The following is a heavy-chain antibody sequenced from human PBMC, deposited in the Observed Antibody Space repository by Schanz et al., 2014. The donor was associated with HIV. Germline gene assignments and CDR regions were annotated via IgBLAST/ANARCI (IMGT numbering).Heavy chain of an antibody. CDR2: IKEDGSEK. Sequence: EVQLLESGGGVVRPGRSLRLSCAASGFTFSSFGMHWVRQAPGKGLEWVANIKEDGSEKYHADSVRGRFTVSRDNAKNFLYLQMDSLRAEDTALYYCARDPYCRTTSCYSTAFDLWGQGTLVTVSS. V-gene: IGHV3-7*01. J-gene: IGHJ3*01. D-gene: IGHD2-2*01. CDR1: GFTFSSFG. CDR3: ARDPYCRTTSCYSTAFDL.